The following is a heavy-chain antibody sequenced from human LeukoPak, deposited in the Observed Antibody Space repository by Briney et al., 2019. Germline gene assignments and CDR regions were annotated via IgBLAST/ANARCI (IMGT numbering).Heavy chain of an antibody. CDR3: ARDTYSNFDY. CDR1: GFTFSSYA. Sequence: GGSLRLSCAASGFTFSSYAMSWVRQAPGKGLEWVSAISSSSSYIYYADSVKGRFTISRDNAKNSLYLQMNSLRAEDTAVYYCARDTYSNFDYWGQGTLVTVSS. J-gene: IGHJ4*02. D-gene: IGHD4-11*01. V-gene: IGHV3-21*01. CDR2: ISSSSSYI.